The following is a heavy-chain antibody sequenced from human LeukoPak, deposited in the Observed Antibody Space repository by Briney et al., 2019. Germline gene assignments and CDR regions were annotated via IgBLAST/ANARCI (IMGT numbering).Heavy chain of an antibody. CDR2: ISYGGAT. CDR1: GGSISSYY. D-gene: IGHD1-26*01. Sequence: PSETLSLTYTVSGGSISSYYWSWIRQPPGKGLEWIGYISYGGATSYNPSLKRRVTISVDSPKNRFSLRLSSLTAADTALYYCARHGGTLDYFDYWGPGSLVTVSS. J-gene: IGHJ4*02. CDR3: ARHGGTLDYFDY. V-gene: IGHV4-59*08.